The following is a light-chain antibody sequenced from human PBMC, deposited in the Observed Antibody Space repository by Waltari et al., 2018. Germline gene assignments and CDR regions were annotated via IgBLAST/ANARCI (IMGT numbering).Light chain of an antibody. J-gene: IGKJ4*01. CDR1: KTIDNTY. Sequence: EIVLTQSPGTLSSTPGERATLSCRASKTIDNTYLAWYQHKPGQAPRLLIFGASSRATGIPDRFSGSGSGTDFTLTLSRLEPEDFAVYYCQQYGSSPLTFGGGTKVEIK. V-gene: IGKV3-20*01. CDR2: GAS. CDR3: QQYGSSPLT.